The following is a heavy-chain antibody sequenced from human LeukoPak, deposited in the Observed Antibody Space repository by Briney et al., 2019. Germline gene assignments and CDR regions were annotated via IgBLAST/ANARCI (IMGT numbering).Heavy chain of an antibody. J-gene: IGHJ3*02. CDR3: AKETLINLDAFDI. Sequence: PGGSLRPSWAASGFTLSSYGMQWVRHAAGKGRVWGSRINSDGSSTMYADSVKGRFTISRDKAKNTPYVQMDSHRAEDPAVYYCAKETLINLDAFDIWGQGTMVTVSS. CDR1: GFTLSSYG. D-gene: IGHD3-16*01. V-gene: IGHV3-74*03. CDR2: INSDGSST.